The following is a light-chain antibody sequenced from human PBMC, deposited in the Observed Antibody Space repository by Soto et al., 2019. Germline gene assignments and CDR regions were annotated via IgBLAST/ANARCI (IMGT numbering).Light chain of an antibody. V-gene: IGKV3-11*01. CDR3: QQYGSSGT. J-gene: IGKJ1*01. CDR1: QSVSNY. Sequence: EIVLTQSPATLSLSPGERVTLSCRASQSVSNYLAWYQQKPGQAPRLLVSAASNRATGIPARFSGSASGTDFTLTINRLEPEDFAVYYCQQYGSSGTFGQGTKVDIK. CDR2: AAS.